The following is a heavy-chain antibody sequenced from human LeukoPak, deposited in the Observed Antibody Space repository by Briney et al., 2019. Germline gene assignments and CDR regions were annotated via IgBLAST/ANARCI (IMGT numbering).Heavy chain of an antibody. V-gene: IGHV3-23*01. D-gene: IGHD5-18*01. CDR2: LSASGFNT. J-gene: IGHJ4*02. Sequence: GGSLRLSCAASGFIFSTYAMTWLRQAPGKRLEWVSALSASGFNTYYADSVKGRFTISRDNFKNMLYLQMNSLRAEDTAVYYCAQISVDTSRNRWSDFNSWGRGILVTVSS. CDR3: AQISVDTSRNRWSDFNS. CDR1: GFIFSTYA.